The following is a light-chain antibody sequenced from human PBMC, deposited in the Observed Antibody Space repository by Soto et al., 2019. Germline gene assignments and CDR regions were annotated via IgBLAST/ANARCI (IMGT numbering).Light chain of an antibody. CDR3: QQYNNWPGT. CDR2: GAS. Sequence: EIVLTHSPGTLSVSPGERATLSCRASQSVSSKLAWYQQKPGQAPRLLFYGASTGATGIPARFSGSGSETEFTLSISSLQSEDFAVYYCQQYNNWPGTFGQGTKVDI. CDR1: QSVSSK. J-gene: IGKJ1*01. V-gene: IGKV3-15*01.